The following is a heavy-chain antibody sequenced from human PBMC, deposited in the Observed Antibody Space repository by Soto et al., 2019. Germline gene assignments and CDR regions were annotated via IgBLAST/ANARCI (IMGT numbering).Heavy chain of an antibody. V-gene: IGHV4-59*12. D-gene: IGHD3-3*01. CDR2: INHSGST. CDR3: ARSDVFVRKQSGVAFNI. J-gene: IGHJ3*02. Sequence: SETLSLTCTVSGGSISSYYWSWIRQPPGKGLEWIGYINHSGSTNYNPSLKSRVTISVDTSKNQFSLKLSSVTAADTAVYYCARSDVFVRKQSGVAFNIWGKGTMVTVSS. CDR1: GGSISSYY.